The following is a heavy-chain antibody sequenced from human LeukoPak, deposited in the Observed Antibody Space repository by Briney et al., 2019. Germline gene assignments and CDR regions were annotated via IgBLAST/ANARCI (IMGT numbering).Heavy chain of an antibody. CDR1: GFSLSAYG. CDR3: ARSQSSSLIDY. D-gene: IGHD6-13*01. Sequence: QPGGSLRLSCAASGFSLSAYGVHWVRQAPGKGLEWVAVIWYDGTSKDYADSVKGRFTFSRDNSKNTLYPQMNSLTVEDTAVYYCARSQSSSLIDYWGQGTLVTVSS. V-gene: IGHV3-33*01. CDR2: IWYDGTSK. J-gene: IGHJ4*02.